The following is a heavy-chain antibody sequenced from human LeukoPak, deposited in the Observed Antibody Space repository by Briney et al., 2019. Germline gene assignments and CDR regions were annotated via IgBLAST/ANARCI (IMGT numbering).Heavy chain of an antibody. CDR2: ISYDGSNK. CDR3: AKEYPGYSYGSDY. Sequence: PGGSLRLSCAASGFTFSSYGMHWVRQAPGKGLEWVAVISYDGSNKYYADSVKGRFIISRDNSKNTLYLQMNSLRAEDTAVYYCAKEYPGYSYGSDYWGQGTLVTVSS. D-gene: IGHD5-18*01. CDR1: GFTFSSYG. V-gene: IGHV3-30*18. J-gene: IGHJ4*02.